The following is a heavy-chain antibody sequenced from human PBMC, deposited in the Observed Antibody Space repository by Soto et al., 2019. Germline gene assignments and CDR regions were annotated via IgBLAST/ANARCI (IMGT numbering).Heavy chain of an antibody. CDR1: GFTSCSYS. Sequence: PVWSLRVSWASSGFTSCSYSMNWVRQAPVKGLEWADNIKKDGSEKYYVDSVKGRVTISRDNAKNSMSLQMNSLRAEATGVYYCPREGGHGRKALRFLEWAPTGSYFDYWGQGNLV. J-gene: IGHJ4*02. CDR3: PREGGHGRKALRFLEWAPTGSYFDY. CDR2: IKKDGSEK. V-gene: IGHV3-7*03. D-gene: IGHD3-3*01.